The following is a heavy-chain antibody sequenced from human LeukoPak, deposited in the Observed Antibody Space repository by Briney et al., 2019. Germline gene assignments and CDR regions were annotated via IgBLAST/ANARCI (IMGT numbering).Heavy chain of an antibody. CDR3: AQDGGRARFDY. CDR2: VTGSGTST. Sequence: GGSLRLSCAASGLSFSNYAMYWVRQAPGKGLEWVSGVTGSGTSTYYADSVRGRFTISRDNSKNTLYLQMNSLRVEETAVYYCAQDGGRARFDYWGQETLVTVS. V-gene: IGHV3-23*01. D-gene: IGHD3-16*01. J-gene: IGHJ4*02. CDR1: GLSFSNYA.